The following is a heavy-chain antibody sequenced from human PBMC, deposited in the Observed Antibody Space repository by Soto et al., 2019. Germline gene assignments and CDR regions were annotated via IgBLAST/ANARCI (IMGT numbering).Heavy chain of an antibody. CDR3: AKDQIVVVVAATQNDAFDI. CDR2: ISGSGGST. D-gene: IGHD2-15*01. Sequence: SVGSQRHSCAASGCNFSSYAVSWVRQKTGKGLELVSAISGSGGSTYYADSVKGRFTISRDNSKNTLYLQMNSLRAEDTAVYYCAKDQIVVVVAATQNDAFDIWGQGTMVTVS. CDR1: GCNFSSYA. V-gene: IGHV3-23*01. J-gene: IGHJ3*02.